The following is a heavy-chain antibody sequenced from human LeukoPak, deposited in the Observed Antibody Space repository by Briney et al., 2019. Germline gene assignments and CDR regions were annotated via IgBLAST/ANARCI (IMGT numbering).Heavy chain of an antibody. CDR1: GFTFSSYG. CDR2: IWYDGNNK. J-gene: IGHJ6*02. CDR3: ARDRGSREDGMDV. D-gene: IGHD1-26*01. Sequence: GGSLRLSCAASGFTFSSYGMHWVRQAPGKGLEWVAVIWYDGNNKYYADFVKGRFTISRDNSKNTLYLQLDSLRAEDTAVYNCARDRGSREDGMDVWGQGTTVTVSS. V-gene: IGHV3-33*01.